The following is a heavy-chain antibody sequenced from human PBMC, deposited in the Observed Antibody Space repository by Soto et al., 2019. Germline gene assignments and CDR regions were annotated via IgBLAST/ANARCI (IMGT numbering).Heavy chain of an antibody. Sequence: QVQLVQSGAEVKKPGSSVKVSCKASGGTFSNYAFSWVRQAPGQGLEWLGGIMPIFGRADYAQKFRGRVTITADESTTTAHMELSSLRSEHTAVYYCGSWWKEAGISGNYYYGMDVWGQGPTVTVSS. J-gene: IGHJ6*02. CDR2: IMPIFGRA. D-gene: IGHD6-19*01. V-gene: IGHV1-69*12. CDR1: GGTFSNYA. CDR3: GSWWKEAGISGNYYYGMDV.